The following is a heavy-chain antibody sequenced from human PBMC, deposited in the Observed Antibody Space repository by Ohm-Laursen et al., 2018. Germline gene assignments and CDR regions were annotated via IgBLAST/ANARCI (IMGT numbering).Heavy chain of an antibody. CDR3: ARDPSRYSGSYPYYFDY. V-gene: IGHV3-11*01. J-gene: IGHJ4*02. Sequence: SLRLSCSASGFTFSSYWMSWVRQAPGKGLEWVSYISSSGSTIYYADSVKGRFTISRDNAKNSLYLQMNSLRAEDTAVYYCARDPSRYSGSYPYYFDYWGQGTLVTVSS. D-gene: IGHD1-26*01. CDR1: GFTFSSYW. CDR2: ISSSGSTI.